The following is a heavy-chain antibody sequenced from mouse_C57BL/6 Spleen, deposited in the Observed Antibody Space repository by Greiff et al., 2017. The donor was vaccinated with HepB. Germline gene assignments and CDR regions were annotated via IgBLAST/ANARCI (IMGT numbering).Heavy chain of an antibody. J-gene: IGHJ4*01. Sequence: QVQLQQPGAELVRPGSSVKLSCKASGYTFTSYWMHWVKQRPIQGLEWIGNIDPSDSETHYNQKFKDKATLTVDKSSSTAYMQLSSLTSEDSAFYYCARSGTGNYAMDYWGQGTSVTVSS. V-gene: IGHV1-52*01. CDR2: IDPSDSET. D-gene: IGHD4-1*01. CDR1: GYTFTSYW. CDR3: ARSGTGNYAMDY.